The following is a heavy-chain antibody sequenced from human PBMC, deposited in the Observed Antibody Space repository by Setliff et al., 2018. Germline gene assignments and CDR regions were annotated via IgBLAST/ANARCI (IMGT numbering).Heavy chain of an antibody. D-gene: IGHD6-13*01. CDR3: ASDPSYASSLYYYLEV. CDR1: GFTFSRYA. CDR2: ISASSANI. J-gene: IGHJ6*03. V-gene: IGHV3-48*01. Sequence: GGSLRLSCAASGFTFSRYAMNWVRQTPGKGLEWVSYISASSANIRYADSVRGRFTVSRDNARNSLYLQMNSLRGDDAAVYYCASDPSYASSLYYYLEVWGKGTTVTVSS.